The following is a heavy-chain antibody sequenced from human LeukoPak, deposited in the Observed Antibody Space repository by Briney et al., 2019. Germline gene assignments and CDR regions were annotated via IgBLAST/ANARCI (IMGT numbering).Heavy chain of an antibody. Sequence: SQTLTLTCAISGYSVSSNSAAWNWIRQSPARGLEWLGRRCYRSKWYNDYAVSVKSRITINPDTSKNQFSLQLNSVTPEDTAVYYCARASSGSYYPVWYFDLWGRGILVSVSS. D-gene: IGHD1-26*01. V-gene: IGHV6-1*01. CDR3: ARASSGSYYPVWYFDL. J-gene: IGHJ2*01. CDR2: RCYRSKWYN. CDR1: GYSVSSNSAA.